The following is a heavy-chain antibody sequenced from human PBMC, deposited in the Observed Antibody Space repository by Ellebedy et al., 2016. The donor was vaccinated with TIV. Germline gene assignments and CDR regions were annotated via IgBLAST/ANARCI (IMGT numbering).Heavy chain of an antibody. CDR1: GYTFTNYY. J-gene: IGHJ4*02. CDR3: AREIPRSMYFDY. Sequence: APVKVSCXASGYTFTNYYMHWMRQAPGQGLEWMGIIIPSSGATNYAQKFQGRVAMTRDTSTTTVYMELSSLMSDDTAVYFCAREIPRSMYFDYWGPGTLVTVSS. V-gene: IGHV1-46*01. CDR2: IIPSSGAT.